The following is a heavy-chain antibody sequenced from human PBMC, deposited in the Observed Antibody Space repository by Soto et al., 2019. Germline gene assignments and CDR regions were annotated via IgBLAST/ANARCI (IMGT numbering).Heavy chain of an antibody. CDR2: ISAYNGNR. D-gene: IGHD1-26*01. J-gene: IGHJ4*02. V-gene: IGHV1-18*01. CDR1: GYTFTSYG. Sequence: QIQLVQSGAAVKKPGASVKVSCKASGYTFTSYGISWVRQAPGQGLEWMGWISAYNGNRNYAQKVQGRVTRTTDTSTNTAYTELRSPRSDDTAVYYCARDQVGATGDYWGQGTLVTVSS. CDR3: ARDQVGATGDY.